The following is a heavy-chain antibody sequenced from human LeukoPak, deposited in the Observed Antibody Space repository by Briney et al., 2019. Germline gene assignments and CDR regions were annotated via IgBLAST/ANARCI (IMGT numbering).Heavy chain of an antibody. CDR1: GFTFSTYG. CDR3: ARDGYSSSWFDY. J-gene: IGHJ4*02. Sequence: PGGSLRLSCAASGFTFSTYGMHWVRQAPGKGLEWVAVIWYDGSNKNYADSVKGRFTISRDNSKNTLYLQMSSLRADDTAVYYCARDGYSSSWFDYWGQGTLVTVSS. D-gene: IGHD6-13*01. V-gene: IGHV3-33*01. CDR2: IWYDGSNK.